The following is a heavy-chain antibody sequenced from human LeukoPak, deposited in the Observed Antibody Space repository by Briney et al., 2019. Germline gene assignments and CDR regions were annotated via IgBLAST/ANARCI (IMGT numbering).Heavy chain of an antibody. V-gene: IGHV4-59*08. Sequence: SETLSLTCTVSGDFISGFYWSWIRQPPGKGLEWIGYIYYSGSTNYNPSLKSRVTISVDTSKSQFSLKLTSVTAADTAVYYCARRRYTSGYLDYWGQGTLVTVSS. J-gene: IGHJ4*02. CDR2: IYYSGST. CDR1: GDFISGFY. D-gene: IGHD3-22*01. CDR3: ARRRYTSGYLDY.